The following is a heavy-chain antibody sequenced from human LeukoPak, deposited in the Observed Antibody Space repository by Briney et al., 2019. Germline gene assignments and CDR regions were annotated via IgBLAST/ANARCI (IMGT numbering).Heavy chain of an antibody. V-gene: IGHV3-7*03. CDR3: AKDLARTAAAGTDY. J-gene: IGHJ4*02. Sequence: QPGGSLRLSCAASGFTFSSYWMSWVRQAPGKGLEWVANIKQDGSEKYYVDSVKGRFTISRDNAKNSLYLQMNSLRAEDTAVYYCAKDLARTAAAGTDYWGQGTLVTVSS. CDR1: GFTFSSYW. D-gene: IGHD6-13*01. CDR2: IKQDGSEK.